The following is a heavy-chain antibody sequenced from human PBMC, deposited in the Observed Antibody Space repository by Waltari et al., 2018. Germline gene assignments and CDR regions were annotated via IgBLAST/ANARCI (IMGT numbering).Heavy chain of an antibody. Sequence: EVQLVESGGGLVQPGRSLRLSCAASGFTFDDYAMHWVRQAPGKGLGWVSGISWNSGSIGYADSVKGRFTISRDNAKNSLYLQMNSLRAEDTALYYCAKDMSSSWYYFDYWGQGTLVTVSS. CDR2: ISWNSGSI. CDR3: AKDMSSSWYYFDY. CDR1: GFTFDDYA. V-gene: IGHV3-9*01. D-gene: IGHD6-13*01. J-gene: IGHJ4*02.